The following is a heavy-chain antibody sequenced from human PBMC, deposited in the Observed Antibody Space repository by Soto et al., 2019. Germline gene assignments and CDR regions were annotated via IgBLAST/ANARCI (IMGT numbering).Heavy chain of an antibody. CDR3: ARSPPPYCYYGMDD. V-gene: IGHV1-8*01. Sequence: ASVKVSCKASGYTFTSYDINWVRQATGQGLEWMGWMNPNSGNTGYAQKFQGRVTMTRNTSISTAYMELSSLRSEDTAVYYCARSPPPYCYYGMDDWGQGTTETVSS. J-gene: IGHJ6*02. CDR2: MNPNSGNT. CDR1: GYTFTSYD.